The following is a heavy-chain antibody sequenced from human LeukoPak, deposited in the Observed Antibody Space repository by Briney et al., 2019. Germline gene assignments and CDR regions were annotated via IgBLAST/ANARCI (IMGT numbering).Heavy chain of an antibody. J-gene: IGHJ4*02. V-gene: IGHV4-31*03. CDR2: IYYSGRT. Sequence: PSETLSLTRPVSGGSISSGVYYWSWIRQHPGKGLEWIGYIYYSGRTYYNPSLKSRVTISVDTSKNQFSLKLSSVTAADTAVYYCARGVRWLQLSYFDYWGQGTLVTVSS. CDR1: GGSISSGVYY. CDR3: ARGVRWLQLSYFDY. D-gene: IGHD5-24*01.